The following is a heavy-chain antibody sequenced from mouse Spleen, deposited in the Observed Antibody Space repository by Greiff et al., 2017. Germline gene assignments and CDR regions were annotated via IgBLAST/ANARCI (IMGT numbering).Heavy chain of an antibody. Sequence: EVQGVESGEGLVKPGGSLKLSCAASGFTFSSYAMSWVRQTPEKRLEWVAYISSGGDYIYYADTVKGRFTISRDNARNTLYLQMSSLKSEDTAIYYCTRDPGYSNYYFDYWGQGTTLTVSS. V-gene: IGHV5-9-1*02. CDR3: TRDPGYSNYYFDY. CDR1: GFTFSSYA. CDR2: ISSGGDYI. D-gene: IGHD2-5*01. J-gene: IGHJ2*01.